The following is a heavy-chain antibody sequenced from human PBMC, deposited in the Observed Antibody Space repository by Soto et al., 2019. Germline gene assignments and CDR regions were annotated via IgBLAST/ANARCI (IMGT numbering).Heavy chain of an antibody. CDR1: GFTFSSYA. D-gene: IGHD3-3*01. J-gene: IGHJ4*02. CDR3: AKVSHYDFWSGIDY. Sequence: QPGGSLRLSCAASGFTFSSYAMSWVRQAPGKGLEWVSAISGSGGSTYYADSVKGRFTISRDNSKNTLYLQMNSLRAEDTAVYYCAKVSHYDFWSGIDYWGQGTLVTVSS. V-gene: IGHV3-23*01. CDR2: ISGSGGST.